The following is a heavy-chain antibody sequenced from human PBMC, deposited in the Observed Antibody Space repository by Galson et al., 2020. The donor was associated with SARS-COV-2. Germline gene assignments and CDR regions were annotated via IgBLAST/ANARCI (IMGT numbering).Heavy chain of an antibody. CDR1: GGTFSSYA. D-gene: IGHD5-18*01. J-gene: IGHJ4*02. Sequence: SVKVSCKASGGTFSSYAISWVRQAPGQGLEWMGGIIPIFGTANYAQKFQGRVTITADESTSTAYMELSSLRSEDTAVYYCARATPVDTAMAPPDYWGQGTLVTVSS. CDR3: ARATPVDTAMAPPDY. CDR2: IIPIFGTA. V-gene: IGHV1-69*13.